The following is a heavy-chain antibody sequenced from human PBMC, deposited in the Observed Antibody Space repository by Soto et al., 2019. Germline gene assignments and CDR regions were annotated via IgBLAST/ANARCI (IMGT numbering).Heavy chain of an antibody. Sequence: EVQLLESGGGLVQPGGSLRLSCAASGFTFSSYAMSWVRQAPGKGLEWVSAISGSGGSTYYADSVKGRFTISRDNSKNTRDLQMNSLRAEDTVVYYCAVVDTAMVNDYWGQGTLVTVSS. D-gene: IGHD5-18*01. J-gene: IGHJ4*02. CDR1: GFTFSSYA. V-gene: IGHV3-23*01. CDR3: AVVDTAMVNDY. CDR2: ISGSGGST.